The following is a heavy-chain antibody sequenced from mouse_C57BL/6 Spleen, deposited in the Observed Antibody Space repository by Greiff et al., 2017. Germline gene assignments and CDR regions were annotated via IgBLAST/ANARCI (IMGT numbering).Heavy chain of an antibody. CDR3: ARCSSGYVDYFDY. V-gene: IGHV1-64*01. CDR1: GYTFTSYW. D-gene: IGHD3-2*02. Sequence: VQLQQPGAELVKPGASVKLSCKASGYTFTSYWMHWVKQRPGQGLEWIGMIHPNSGSTNYNEKFKSKATLTVDKSSSPAYMQLSSLTSEDSAVYYSARCSSGYVDYFDYWGQGTTLTVSS. CDR2: IHPNSGST. J-gene: IGHJ2*01.